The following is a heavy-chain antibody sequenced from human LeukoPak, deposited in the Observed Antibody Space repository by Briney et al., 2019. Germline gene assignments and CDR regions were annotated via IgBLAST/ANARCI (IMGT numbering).Heavy chain of an antibody. CDR2: IYYSGST. Sequence: SETLSLTCTVSGYSISSGYYWGWIRQPPGKGLEWIGSIYYSGSTYYNPSLKSRVTISVDTSKNQFSLKLSSVTAADTAVYYCARPYGSGTMDVWGKGTTVTISS. D-gene: IGHD3-10*01. CDR1: GYSISSGYY. V-gene: IGHV4-38-2*02. CDR3: ARPYGSGTMDV. J-gene: IGHJ6*04.